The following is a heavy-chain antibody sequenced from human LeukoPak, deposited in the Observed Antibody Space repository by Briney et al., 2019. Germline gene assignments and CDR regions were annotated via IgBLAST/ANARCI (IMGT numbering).Heavy chain of an antibody. CDR3: ARRGTPARIAVAGAFDY. CDR2: IYPGDSDT. CDR1: GYSFTSYW. J-gene: IGHJ4*02. Sequence: PGESLKISCKGSGYSFTSYWIGWVRQMPGKGLEWMGIIYPGDSDTRYSPSFQGQVTISADKSISTAYLQWSSLKASDTAMYYCARRGTPARIAVAGAFDYWGQGTLVTVSS. D-gene: IGHD6-19*01. V-gene: IGHV5-51*01.